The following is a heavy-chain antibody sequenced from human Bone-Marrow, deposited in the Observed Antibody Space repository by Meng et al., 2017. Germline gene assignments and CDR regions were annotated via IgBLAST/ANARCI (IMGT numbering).Heavy chain of an antibody. V-gene: IGHV4-59*01. J-gene: IGHJ3*02. Sequence: ESLKISCTVSGGSISSYYWSWIRQPPGKGLEWIGYIYYSGSTNYNPSLKSRVTISVDTSKNQFSLKLSSVTAADTAVYYCARVSDYGGKAPHAFDIWGQGTLVTVSS. D-gene: IGHD4-23*01. CDR1: GGSISSYY. CDR3: ARVSDYGGKAPHAFDI. CDR2: IYYSGST.